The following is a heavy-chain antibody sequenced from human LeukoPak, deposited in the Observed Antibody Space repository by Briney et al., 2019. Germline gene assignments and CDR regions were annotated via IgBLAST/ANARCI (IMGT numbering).Heavy chain of an antibody. CDR2: INPNSGGT. CDR3: ARVMQPEGSFDI. V-gene: IGHV1-2*02. CDR1: GYTFTGYY. J-gene: IGHJ3*02. Sequence: ASVKVSCKASGYTFTGYYMHWVRQAPGQGLEWMGWINPNSGGTNYAQKFQGRVTMTRDTSISTAYMELSRLRSDDTAVYYCARVMQPEGSFDIWGQGTMVTVSS. D-gene: IGHD3-16*01.